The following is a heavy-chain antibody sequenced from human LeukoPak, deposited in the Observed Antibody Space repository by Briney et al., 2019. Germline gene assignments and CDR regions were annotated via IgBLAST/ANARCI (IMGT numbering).Heavy chain of an antibody. J-gene: IGHJ4*02. V-gene: IGHV1-2*02. Sequence: GASVKVSCKASGYTFAGYYMHWVRQAPGQGLEWMGWINPNSGGTNYAQKFQGRVTMTRDTSISTAYMELSRLRSDDTAVYYCARVRSNDYGGYCYWGQGTLVTVSS. CDR2: INPNSGGT. CDR3: ARVRSNDYGGYCY. CDR1: GYTFAGYY. D-gene: IGHD4-17*01.